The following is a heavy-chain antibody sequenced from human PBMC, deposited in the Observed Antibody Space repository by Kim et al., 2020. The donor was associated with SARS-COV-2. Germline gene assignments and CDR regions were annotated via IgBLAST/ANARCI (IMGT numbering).Heavy chain of an antibody. Sequence: YADAVKGRFTISRDDAKNSLYLKMNSLRAEDTAVYYCARMIVVGDYFDYWGQGTLVTVSS. J-gene: IGHJ4*02. D-gene: IGHD3-22*01. CDR3: ARMIVVGDYFDY. V-gene: IGHV3-21*01.